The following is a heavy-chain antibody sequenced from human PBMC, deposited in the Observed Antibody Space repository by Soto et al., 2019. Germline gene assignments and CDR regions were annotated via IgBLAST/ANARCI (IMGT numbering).Heavy chain of an antibody. CDR2: IRKDGSVI. CDR1: GFTFSTSW. V-gene: IGHV3-7*03. Sequence: EVQLVESGGDLVQPGGSLRLSCAASGFTFSTSWMTWVRQAPGTGLEWVANIRKDGSVIHYGDSVKGRFTISRDNYKNTLYLQMNSLRAEDTAVYYCAKDRDGAAAGPTKFYGMAVWGQGTTVTVSS. J-gene: IGHJ6*02. D-gene: IGHD6-13*01. CDR3: AKDRDGAAAGPTKFYGMAV.